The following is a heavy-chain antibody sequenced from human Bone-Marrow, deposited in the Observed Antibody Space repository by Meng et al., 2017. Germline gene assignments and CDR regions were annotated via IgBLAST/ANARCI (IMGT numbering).Heavy chain of an antibody. Sequence: QVQRQESGPGLVKPSQTLSLNCTVSGGSISSGNHYWSWIRQHPGKGLEYIGYIYYSGSTYYNPSLKSRVIISVDTSKNQFSLRLNSVTAADTAVYYCASLYGDSSVWYLDLWGRGTLVTVSS. J-gene: IGHJ2*01. CDR2: IYYSGST. D-gene: IGHD4-17*01. CDR1: GGSISSGNHY. V-gene: IGHV4-31*03. CDR3: ASLYGDSSVWYLDL.